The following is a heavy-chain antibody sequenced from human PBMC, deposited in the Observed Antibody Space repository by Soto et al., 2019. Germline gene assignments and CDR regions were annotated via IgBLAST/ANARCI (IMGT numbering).Heavy chain of an antibody. CDR2: IWYDGSNK. D-gene: IGHD6-6*01. V-gene: IGHV3-30*02. CDR1: GFTFSSYG. J-gene: IGHJ3*02. CDR3: AKEQLGDHDAFDI. Sequence: GGSLRLSCAASGFTFSSYGMHWVRQAPGKGLEWVAVIWYDGSNKYYADSVKGRFTISRDNSKNTLYLQMNSLRAEDKAVYYCAKEQLGDHDAFDIWGQGTMVTVSS.